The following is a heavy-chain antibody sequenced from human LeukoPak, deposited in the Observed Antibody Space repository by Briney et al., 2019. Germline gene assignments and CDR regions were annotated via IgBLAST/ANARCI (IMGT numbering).Heavy chain of an antibody. J-gene: IGHJ5*02. V-gene: IGHV1-8*01. CDR1: GYTFTNYD. CDR3: ARDIAGATKGGWFDT. Sequence: ASVRVSCKASGYTFTNYDINWVRQATGQGLEWMGWMNPNSGNTGYAQKFQGRVTMTRNTSISTAYMELSSLRSEDTALYYCARDIAGATKGGWFDTWGQGTPVTVSS. D-gene: IGHD1-26*01. CDR2: MNPNSGNT.